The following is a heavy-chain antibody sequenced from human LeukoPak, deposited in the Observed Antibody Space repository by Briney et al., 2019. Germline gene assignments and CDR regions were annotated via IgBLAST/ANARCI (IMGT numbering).Heavy chain of an antibody. CDR1: GYTFTGYY. CDR3: ARDGAHYGSGSPHRYYFDY. D-gene: IGHD3-10*01. Sequence: ASVKVSCKASGYTFTGYYMHWVRQAPGQGLEWMGWINPNSGGTNYAQKFQGRVTMTRDTSISTAYMELSRLRSDDTAVYYCARDGAHYGSGSPHRYYFDYWGQGTLVTVSS. J-gene: IGHJ4*02. V-gene: IGHV1-2*02. CDR2: INPNSGGT.